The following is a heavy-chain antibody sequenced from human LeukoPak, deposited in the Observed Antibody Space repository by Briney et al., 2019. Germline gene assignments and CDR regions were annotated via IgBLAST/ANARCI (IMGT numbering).Heavy chain of an antibody. CDR3: AKDLSWERIAVTGTEFDY. J-gene: IGHJ4*02. CDR2: ISYDGGNK. V-gene: IGHV3-30*18. Sequence: GGSLRLSCAASGFTLRSYGMHWVRQAPGKGLEWVAVISYDGGNKYYADSVKGRFTISRDTTKNTLYLQMNSLRAEDTTVYYCAKDLSWERIAVTGTEFDYWGQGTLVTVSS. D-gene: IGHD6-19*01. CDR1: GFTLRSYG.